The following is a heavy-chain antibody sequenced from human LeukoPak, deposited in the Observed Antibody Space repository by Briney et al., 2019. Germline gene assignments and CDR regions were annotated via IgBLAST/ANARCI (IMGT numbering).Heavy chain of an antibody. CDR1: GGSFSGYY. CDR3: AGRGFLYSGYADY. CDR2: INHSGST. J-gene: IGHJ4*02. Sequence: SETLSLTCAVYGGSFSGYYWSWIRQPPGKGLEWIGEINHSGSTNYNPSLKSRVTISVDTSKNQFSLKLSSVTAADTAVYYCAGRGFLYSGYADYWGQGTLVTVSS. V-gene: IGHV4-34*01. D-gene: IGHD5-12*01.